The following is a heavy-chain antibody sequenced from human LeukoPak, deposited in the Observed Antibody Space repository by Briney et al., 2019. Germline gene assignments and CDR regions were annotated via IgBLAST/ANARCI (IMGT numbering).Heavy chain of an antibody. CDR1: GFTFSSYA. CDR3: AQDLGLGGYFDY. D-gene: IGHD6-13*01. V-gene: IGHV3-30*02. Sequence: GGSLRLSCAASGFTFSSYAMSWVRQAPGKGLEWVAFIRYDGSIKHYVDSVKGRFTISRDNSKNTLYLQMNSLRTDDTAVYYCAQDLGLGGYFDYWGQGILVTVSS. CDR2: IRYDGSIK. J-gene: IGHJ4*02.